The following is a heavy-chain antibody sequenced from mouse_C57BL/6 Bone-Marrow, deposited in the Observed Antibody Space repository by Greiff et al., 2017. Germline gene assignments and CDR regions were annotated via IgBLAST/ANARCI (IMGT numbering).Heavy chain of an antibody. J-gene: IGHJ3*01. Sequence: EVKLVESGGGLVKPGGSLKLSCAASGFTFSSYAMSWVRQTPEKRLEWVATISDGGSYTYNPDNVKGRFTISRDNAKNNLYLQMSHRKSEDTAMYYCARDPGMIAYWGQGTLVTVSA. V-gene: IGHV5-4*01. CDR2: ISDGGSYT. CDR1: GFTFSSYA. CDR3: ARDPGMIAY.